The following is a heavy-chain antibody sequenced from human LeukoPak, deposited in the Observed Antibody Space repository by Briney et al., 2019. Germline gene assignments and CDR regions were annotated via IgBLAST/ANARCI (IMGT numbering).Heavy chain of an antibody. J-gene: IGHJ2*01. Sequence: PSETLSLTCAVYGGSFSGYYWSCIRQPPGKGLEWIGEINHSGRTNYNPSLKGRVTISVDPSNNHFSLTLSSVTASDTAVYYCATQPSGDVVPIYTGYWYFDLWGRGTLVTVSS. D-gene: IGHD5-12*01. V-gene: IGHV4-34*01. CDR3: ATQPSGDVVPIYTGYWYFDL. CDR1: GGSFSGYY. CDR2: INHSGRT.